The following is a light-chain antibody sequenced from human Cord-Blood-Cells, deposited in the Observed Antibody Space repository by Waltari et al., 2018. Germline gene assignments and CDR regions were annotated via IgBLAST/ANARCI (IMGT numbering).Light chain of an antibody. CDR2: GAS. CDR1: QSVSSN. J-gene: IGKJ5*01. CDR3: QQYNNWPPIT. V-gene: IGKV3-15*01. Sequence: EIVLTHSPATLPVSPGERATLSCRASQSVSSNLAWYQQKPGQAPRLLIYGASTRATGIPARFSGSGSGTEFTLTISSLQSEDFAVYYCQQYNNWPPITFGQGTRLEIK.